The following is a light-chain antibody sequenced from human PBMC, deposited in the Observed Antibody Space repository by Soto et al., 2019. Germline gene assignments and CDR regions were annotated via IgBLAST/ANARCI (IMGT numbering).Light chain of an antibody. J-gene: IGKJ1*01. CDR2: AAS. V-gene: IGKV3-15*01. Sequence: IVMTHSPATLSVSPLDRATLSFMASESVTSSLAWYQQKPGQPPRLLIYAASTRATDVPARFSGGGSETEFTLTISSLQSEDFAVYFCQQYNIWPLWTFGQGTKVDIK. CDR1: ESVTSS. CDR3: QQYNIWPLWT.